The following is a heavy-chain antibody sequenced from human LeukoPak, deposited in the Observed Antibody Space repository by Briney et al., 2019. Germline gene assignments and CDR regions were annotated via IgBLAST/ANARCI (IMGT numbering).Heavy chain of an antibody. V-gene: IGHV4-34*01. CDR3: ARGPYCSSTSCYHHNWFDP. D-gene: IGHD2-2*01. J-gene: IGHJ5*02. CDR1: GGSLSGYY. CDR2: INHSGST. Sequence: SETLSLTCAVYGGSLSGYYWSWIRQPPGKGLEWIGEINHSGSTNYNPSLKSRVTISVDTSKNQFSLKLSSVTAADTAVYYCARGPYCSSTSCYHHNWFDPWGQGTLVTVSS.